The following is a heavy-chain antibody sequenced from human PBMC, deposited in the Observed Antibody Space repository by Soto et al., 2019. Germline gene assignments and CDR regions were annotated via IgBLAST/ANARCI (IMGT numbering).Heavy chain of an antibody. CDR1: GGSFSGYY. D-gene: IGHD5-18*01. J-gene: IGHJ5*02. V-gene: IGHV4-34*01. CDR3: ARTGYGHP. CDR2: INHSGST. Sequence: QVQLQQWGAGLLKPSETLSLTCAVYGGSFSGYYWSWIRQPPGKGLEWIGEINHSGSTNYNPSLKSRVTRSVDTSKNQFSLQLSSVTAADTAVYYCARTGYGHPWGQGTLVTVSS.